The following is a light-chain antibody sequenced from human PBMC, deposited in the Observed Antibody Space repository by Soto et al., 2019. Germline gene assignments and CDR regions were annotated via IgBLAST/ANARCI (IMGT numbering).Light chain of an antibody. CDR3: SSYTSSSTYV. V-gene: IGLV2-14*03. CDR2: DVS. CDR1: SSDVGGHNF. Sequence: SVLTQPASVSGSPGQSIIISCTGTSSDVGGHNFVSWYQQHPGKVPKLMIYDVSNRPSGVSNRFSGSKSGNTASLTISGLQAEDEADYYCSSYTSSSTYVFGTGTKVTVL. J-gene: IGLJ1*01.